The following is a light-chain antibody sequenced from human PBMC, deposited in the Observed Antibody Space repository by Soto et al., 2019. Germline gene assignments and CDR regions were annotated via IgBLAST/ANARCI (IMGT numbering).Light chain of an antibody. CDR3: SSYAGSNSGV. Sequence: QSVLTQPPSASGSPGQSVTISCTGTSSDVGGYNYVSWYQHHPGKAPQLMIYEVSRRPSGVPDRFSGSKSGSTASLTVSGLQAEDEADYYCSSYAGSNSGVFGGGTKVTVL. V-gene: IGLV2-8*01. CDR1: SSDVGGYNY. J-gene: IGLJ3*02. CDR2: EVS.